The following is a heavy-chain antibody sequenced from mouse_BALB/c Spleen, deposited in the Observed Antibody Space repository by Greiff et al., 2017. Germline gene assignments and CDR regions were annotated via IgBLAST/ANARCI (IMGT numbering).Heavy chain of an antibody. V-gene: IGHV1-54*03. J-gene: IGHJ1*01. D-gene: IGHD2-14*01. CDR1: GFNIKDYY. Sequence: VQLQQSGAELVRSGASVKLSCTASGFNIKDYYMHWVKQRPGQGLEWIGVINPGSGGTNYNEKFKGKATLTADKSSSTAYMQLSSLTSDDSAVYFCARGGVRRYFDVWGAGTTVTVSS. CDR2: INPGSGGT. CDR3: ARGGVRRYFDV.